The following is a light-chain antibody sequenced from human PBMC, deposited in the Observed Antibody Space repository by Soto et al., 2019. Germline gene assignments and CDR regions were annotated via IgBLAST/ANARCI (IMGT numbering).Light chain of an antibody. V-gene: IGLV2-14*01. CDR1: SSDVGGYNY. CDR3: SSYTSSSPYV. CDR2: DVS. J-gene: IGLJ1*01. Sequence: QSALTQPASVSGSPGQSLTISCTGTSSDVGGYNYVSWYQQYPGKAPKLMIYDVSNRPSGVSNRFSGSKSGNTASLTISGLQAEDEADYYCSSYTSSSPYVFGTGTKLTVL.